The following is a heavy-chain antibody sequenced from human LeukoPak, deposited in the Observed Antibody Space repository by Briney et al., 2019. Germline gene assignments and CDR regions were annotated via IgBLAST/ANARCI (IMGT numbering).Heavy chain of an antibody. J-gene: IGHJ4*02. Sequence: ASVKVSCKASGGTFSSYAISWVRQAPGQGLEWMGGIIPIFGTANYAQKFQGRVTITTDESTSTAYMELSSLRSEDTAVYYCASGVPAAIPEGYYFDYWGQGTLVTVSS. CDR1: GGTFSSYA. CDR2: IIPIFGTA. D-gene: IGHD2-2*02. CDR3: ASGVPAAIPEGYYFDY. V-gene: IGHV1-69*05.